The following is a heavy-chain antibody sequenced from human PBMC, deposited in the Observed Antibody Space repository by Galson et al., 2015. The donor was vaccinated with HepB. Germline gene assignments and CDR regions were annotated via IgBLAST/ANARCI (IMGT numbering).Heavy chain of an antibody. J-gene: IGHJ4*02. Sequence: SLRLSCAASGFTFSSYVMHWVRQAPGKGLEWVAVISYDGSNKYYADSVRGRFTISRDNSKNTLYLQMNSLRAEDTAVYYCARDRRGGEIAVAGFDYWGQGTLVTVSS. V-gene: IGHV3-30-3*01. CDR1: GFTFSSYV. CDR3: ARDRRGGEIAVAGFDY. D-gene: IGHD6-19*01. CDR2: ISYDGSNK.